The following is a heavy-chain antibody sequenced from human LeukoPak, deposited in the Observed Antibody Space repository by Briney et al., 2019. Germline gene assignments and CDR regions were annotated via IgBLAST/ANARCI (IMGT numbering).Heavy chain of an antibody. D-gene: IGHD3-10*01. CDR2: ITSSSGTT. Sequence: GGSLRLSCAASGFTFSEYSMNWVRQAPGKGLEWVSYITSSSGTTHYADSVKGRFTISRDNAKNSLYLQMNSLRAEDTAVYYCAKAVPGEVTSNWGQGTLVTVSS. CDR1: GFTFSEYS. J-gene: IGHJ4*02. V-gene: IGHV3-48*01. CDR3: AKAVPGEVTSN.